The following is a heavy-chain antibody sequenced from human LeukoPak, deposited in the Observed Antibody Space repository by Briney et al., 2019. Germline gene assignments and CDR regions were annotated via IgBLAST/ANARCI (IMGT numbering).Heavy chain of an antibody. D-gene: IGHD6-13*01. J-gene: IGHJ5*02. CDR2: ISAYNGNT. V-gene: IGHV1-18*01. Sequence: ASVKVSCKASGYTFTSYGISWVRQAPGQGLEWMGWISAYNGNTNYAQKLQGRVTMTTDTSTSTADMELRSLRSDDTAVYYCARGRRIAAAGFFNWFDPWGQGTLVTVSS. CDR1: GYTFTSYG. CDR3: ARGRRIAAAGFFNWFDP.